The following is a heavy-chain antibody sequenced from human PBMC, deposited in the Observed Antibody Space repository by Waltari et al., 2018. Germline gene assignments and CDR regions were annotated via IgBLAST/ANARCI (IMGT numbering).Heavy chain of an antibody. Sequence: EVQLVETGGGLLQPGGSLRLSCAASGFNVNNNYMRWVRQAPGKGLEWVSVINSGGSTYYADSVKGRFTISRDNSKNTVYLQMSSLRAEDTAVYFCARALYSSSSGYWGQGTLVTVSP. V-gene: IGHV3-53*02. CDR1: GFNVNNNY. J-gene: IGHJ4*02. D-gene: IGHD6-6*01. CDR3: ARALYSSSSGY. CDR2: INSGGST.